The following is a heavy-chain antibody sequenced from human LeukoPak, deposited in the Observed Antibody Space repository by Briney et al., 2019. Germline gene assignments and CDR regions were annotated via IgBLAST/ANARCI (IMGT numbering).Heavy chain of an antibody. J-gene: IGHJ6*03. D-gene: IGHD2/OR15-2a*01. CDR3: AKLKNSRDYYYMNV. CDR2: ITDSGDST. CDR1: GFTFRTYA. V-gene: IGHV3-23*01. Sequence: GGSLRLSCAASGFTFRTYAMNWVRQAPGKGLEWVSAITDSGDSTYYVDSVKGRFTISRDNSKNTLYLEMSSLRVEDTAIYYCAKLKNSRDYYYMNVWGNGTTVIVSS.